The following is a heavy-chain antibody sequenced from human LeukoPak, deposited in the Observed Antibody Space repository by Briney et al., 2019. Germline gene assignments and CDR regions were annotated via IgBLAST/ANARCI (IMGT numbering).Heavy chain of an antibody. J-gene: IGHJ4*02. V-gene: IGHV3-23*01. CDR2: ISGSGGST. CDR1: GFTVSSNY. Sequence: PGGSLRLSCAASGFTVSSNYMSWVRQAPGKGLEWVSAISGSGGSTYYADSVKGRFTISRDNSKNTLYLQMNSLRAEDTAVYYCAKEGLAVAGGIDYWGQGALVTVSS. D-gene: IGHD6-19*01. CDR3: AKEGLAVAGGIDY.